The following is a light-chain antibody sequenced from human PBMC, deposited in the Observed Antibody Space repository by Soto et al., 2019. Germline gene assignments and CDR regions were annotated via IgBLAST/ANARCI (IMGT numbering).Light chain of an antibody. CDR3: QPYNSYSEA. V-gene: IGKV1-5*03. CDR2: KAS. CDR1: QSISSW. J-gene: IGKJ1*01. Sequence: EIQMTQSPSTLSASVGDRSTITCLASQSISSWLAWYQQKPGKAPKLLIYKASTLKSGVPSRFSGSGSGTEFTLTISSLQPDDFATYYCQPYNSYSEAVGQGTKVEIK.